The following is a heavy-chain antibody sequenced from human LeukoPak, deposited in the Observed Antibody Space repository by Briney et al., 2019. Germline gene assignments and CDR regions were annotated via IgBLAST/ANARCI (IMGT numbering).Heavy chain of an antibody. J-gene: IGHJ3*02. D-gene: IGHD6-13*01. CDR2: IYSGGST. V-gene: IGHV3-66*01. Sequence: PGGSLRLSCAASGFTVSSNYMSWVRQAPGKGLEWVSVIYSGGSTYYADSVKGRFTISRDNSKNTLYLQMNSLRVEDTAVYYCASSSSSWYQGAFDIWGQGTMVTVSS. CDR1: GFTVSSNY. CDR3: ASSSSSWYQGAFDI.